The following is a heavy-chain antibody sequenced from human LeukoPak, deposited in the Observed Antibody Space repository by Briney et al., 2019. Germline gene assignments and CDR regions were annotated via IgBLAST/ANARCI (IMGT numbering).Heavy chain of an antibody. J-gene: IGHJ4*02. CDR2: INHSGSI. V-gene: IGHV4-34*01. D-gene: IGHD1-26*01. CDR1: GGSFSGYY. Sequence: SETLSLTCAVYGGSFSGYYWSWIRQPPGRGLEWIGEINHSGSINYNPSLKSRVTISVDTSKNQFSLKLSSVTAADTAVYYCARARSGKWGFDYWGQGTLVTVSS. CDR3: ARARSGKWGFDY.